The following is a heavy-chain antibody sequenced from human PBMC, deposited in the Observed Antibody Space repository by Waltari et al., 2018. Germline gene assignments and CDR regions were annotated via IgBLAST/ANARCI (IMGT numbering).Heavy chain of an antibody. V-gene: IGHV3-30*02. D-gene: IGHD3-3*01. CDR3: VLRFLEWLLY. CDR1: GFTFSSYG. Sequence: QVQLVESGGGVVQPGGSLRLSCAASGFTFSSYGMHWVRQAPGKGLEWVAFIRYDGSNKYYADSVKGRFTISRDNSKNTLYLQMNSLRAEDTAVYYCVLRFLEWLLYWGQGTLVTVSS. J-gene: IGHJ4*02. CDR2: IRYDGSNK.